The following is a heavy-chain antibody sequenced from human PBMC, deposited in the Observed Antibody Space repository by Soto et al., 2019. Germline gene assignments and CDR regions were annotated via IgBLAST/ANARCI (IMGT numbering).Heavy chain of an antibody. CDR2: ISSSSSYI. CDR3: ARDGSNYVDYYGMDV. D-gene: IGHD4-4*01. J-gene: IGHJ6*02. Sequence: GGSLRLSCAASGFTFGSYSMNWVRQAPGKGLEWVSSISSSSSYIYYADSVKGRFTISRDNAKNSLYLQMNSLRAEDTAVYYCARDGSNYVDYYGMDVWGQGTAVTVSS. V-gene: IGHV3-21*01. CDR1: GFTFGSYS.